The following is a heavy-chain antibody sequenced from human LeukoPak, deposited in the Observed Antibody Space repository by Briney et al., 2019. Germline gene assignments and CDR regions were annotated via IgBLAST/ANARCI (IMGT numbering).Heavy chain of an antibody. CDR2: ISGSGGST. CDR1: GGSFSGYY. J-gene: IGHJ4*02. CDR3: AKTLWWESRYYFDY. V-gene: IGHV3-23*01. Sequence: ETLSLTCAVYGGSFSGYYWSWIRQPPGKGLEWVSAISGSGGSTYYADSVKGRFTISRDNSKNTLYLQMNSLRAEDTAVYYCAKTLWWESRYYFDYWGQGTLVTVSS. D-gene: IGHD1-26*01.